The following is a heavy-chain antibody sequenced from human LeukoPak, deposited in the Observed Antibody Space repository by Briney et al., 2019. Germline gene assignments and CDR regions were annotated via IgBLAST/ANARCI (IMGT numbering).Heavy chain of an antibody. D-gene: IGHD3-16*01. Sequence: GGPLRLSCAASGFIFDDYAMHWVRQAPGKGLEWVSGISWDSDSIDYADSVKGRFTISRDNAKNSLYLQMNSLRAEDMALYYCAKGGGGRLIYYYYMDVWGKGTTVTFSS. CDR1: GFIFDDYA. CDR3: AKGGGGRLIYYYYMDV. CDR2: ISWDSDSI. V-gene: IGHV3-9*03. J-gene: IGHJ6*03.